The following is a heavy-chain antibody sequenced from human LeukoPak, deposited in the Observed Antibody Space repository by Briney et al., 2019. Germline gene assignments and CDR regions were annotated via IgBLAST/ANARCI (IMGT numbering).Heavy chain of an antibody. CDR2: ISGSGGST. J-gene: IGHJ4*02. CDR1: GFTFSSYA. V-gene: IGHV3-23*01. CDR3: VKVYYYDGSGYSSPYFFDY. D-gene: IGHD3-22*01. Sequence: GASLRLSCAASGFTFSSYAMSWVRQAPGKGLEWVSAISGSGGSTYYADSVKGRFTISRDNFKKTLYLHMNSLRAEDTAVYYCVKVYYYDGSGYSSPYFFDYWGQGTLVTVSS.